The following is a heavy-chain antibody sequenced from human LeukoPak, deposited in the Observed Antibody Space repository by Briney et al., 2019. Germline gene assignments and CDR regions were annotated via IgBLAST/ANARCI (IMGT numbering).Heavy chain of an antibody. CDR1: GLIVSSNY. D-gene: IGHD5-24*01. CDR2: IYSGGSI. V-gene: IGHV3-53*01. Sequence: GGSLRLSCAASGLIVSSNYMTWVRQAPGKGLEWVSVIYSGGSIYYADSVKGRFTISRDNSRNTLYLQMNSLRAEDTAVYYCARDGWDTVEMATIGDYWGQGTLVTVSS. J-gene: IGHJ4*02. CDR3: ARDGWDTVEMATIGDY.